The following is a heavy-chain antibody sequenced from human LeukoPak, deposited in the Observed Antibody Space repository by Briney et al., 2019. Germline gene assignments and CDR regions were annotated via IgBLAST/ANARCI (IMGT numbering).Heavy chain of an antibody. D-gene: IGHD3-9*01. J-gene: IGHJ4*02. V-gene: IGHV4-38-2*02. Sequence: PSETLSLTCTVSGYSISSGHYWGWIRQPPGKGLEWIGSMYHSGSTYYNPPLKSRVTISEDTSKNQFSLELSSVTAADTAVYYCARTYYDILTGYQDYWGQGTLVTVSS. CDR3: ARTYYDILTGYQDY. CDR1: GYSISSGHY. CDR2: MYHSGST.